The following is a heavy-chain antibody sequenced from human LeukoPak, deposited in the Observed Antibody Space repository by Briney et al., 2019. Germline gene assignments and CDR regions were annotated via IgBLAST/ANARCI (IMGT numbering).Heavy chain of an antibody. CDR2: INPNSGGT. V-gene: IGHV1-2*02. J-gene: IGHJ6*03. D-gene: IGHD6-6*01. Sequence: GSSVKVSCKASGYTFTGYYMQWVRQAPGQGLEWMGWINPNSGGTNYAQKFQGRVTMTRDTSISTAYMELSRLRSDDTAVYYCAREVIVAARFNYYYMDVWGKGTTVTVSS. CDR3: AREVIVAARFNYYYMDV. CDR1: GYTFTGYY.